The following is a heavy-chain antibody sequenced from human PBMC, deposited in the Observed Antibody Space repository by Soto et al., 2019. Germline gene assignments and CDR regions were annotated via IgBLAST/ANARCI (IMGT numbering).Heavy chain of an antibody. D-gene: IGHD3-16*01. Sequence: PGGSLRLSCAASGFTVTSYSMNWVRQAPGQGLEWVSYITSKSTTIKYADSVKGRFTVSRDNAKNSLYLQLNSLRDEDTAVYYCAREMGACSDSSCYPGPYDSWGQGTLVTVS. CDR3: AREMGACSDSSCYPGPYDS. CDR1: GFTVTSYS. J-gene: IGHJ5*02. V-gene: IGHV3-48*02. CDR2: ITSKSTTI.